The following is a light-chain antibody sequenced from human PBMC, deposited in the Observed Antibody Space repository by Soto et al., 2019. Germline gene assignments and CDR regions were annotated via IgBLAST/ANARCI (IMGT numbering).Light chain of an antibody. J-gene: IGKJ1*01. CDR2: KAS. V-gene: IGKV1-5*03. CDR1: QTISSW. CDR3: QHYNSYSEA. Sequence: DIQMTQCPSTPSGSVGDRVTITCRASQTISSWLAWYQQKPGKAPKLLIYKASTLKSGVPSRFSGSGSGTEFTLTISSLQPDDFATYYCQHYNSYSEAFGQGTKVDI.